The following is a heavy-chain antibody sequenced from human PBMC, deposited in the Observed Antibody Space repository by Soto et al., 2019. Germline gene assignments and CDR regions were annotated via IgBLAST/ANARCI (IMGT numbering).Heavy chain of an antibody. CDR3: ARASRDYSSSWYSGGVVEIDY. Sequence: GGSLRLSCAASGFTFSSYAMHWVRQAPGKGLEWVAVISYDGSNKYYADSVKGRFTISRDNSKNTLYLQMNSLRAEDTAVYYCARASRDYSSSWYSGGVVEIDYWGQGTLVTVSS. D-gene: IGHD6-13*01. CDR1: GFTFSSYA. CDR2: ISYDGSNK. J-gene: IGHJ4*02. V-gene: IGHV3-30-3*01.